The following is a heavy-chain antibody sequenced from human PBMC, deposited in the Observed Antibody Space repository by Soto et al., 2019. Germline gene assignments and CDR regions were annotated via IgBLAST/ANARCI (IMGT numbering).Heavy chain of an antibody. Sequence: QVQLVQSGAEVKKPGASVKVSCKASGYTFTGYYMHWVRQAPGQGLEWMGWINPNSGGTNYAQKLQGWVTMTRDTSISTAYMELSRLRSDDTAVYYCARGSIAVATDYYYGLDVWGQGTTVTVSS. CDR1: GYTFTGYY. V-gene: IGHV1-2*04. D-gene: IGHD6-19*01. CDR2: INPNSGGT. CDR3: ARGSIAVATDYYYGLDV. J-gene: IGHJ6*02.